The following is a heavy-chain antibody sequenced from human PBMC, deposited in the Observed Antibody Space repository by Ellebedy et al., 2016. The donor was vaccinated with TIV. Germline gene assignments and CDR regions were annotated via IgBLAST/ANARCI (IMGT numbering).Heavy chain of an antibody. Sequence: MPSETLSLTCTVSGGSISSSSYYWGWIRQPPGKGLEWIGSIYYSGSTYYNPSLKSRVTISVDTSKNQFSLKLSSVTAADTAVYYCARLFSDYDILTGFDYWGQGTLVTVSS. J-gene: IGHJ4*02. CDR1: GGSISSSSYY. V-gene: IGHV4-39*01. D-gene: IGHD3-9*01. CDR2: IYYSGST. CDR3: ARLFSDYDILTGFDY.